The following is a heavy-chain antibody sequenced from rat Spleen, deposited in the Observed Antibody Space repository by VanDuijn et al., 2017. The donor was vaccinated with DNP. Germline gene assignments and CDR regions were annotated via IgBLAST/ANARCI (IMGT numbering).Heavy chain of an antibody. J-gene: IGHJ3*01. D-gene: IGHD1-11*01. V-gene: IGHV4-2*01. CDR3: SSGGPNMVQGNWFAY. Sequence: EVKLVESGGGLVQPGRSLKLSCVASGFNFNDYWMAWVRQAPGKGLEWLGEINKDSRTINYTPSLKDKFTISRDNAQNTLYLQMSKLGSEDTAMYYCSSGGPNMVQGNWFAYWGQGTLVTVSS. CDR1: GFNFNDYW. CDR2: INKDSRTI.